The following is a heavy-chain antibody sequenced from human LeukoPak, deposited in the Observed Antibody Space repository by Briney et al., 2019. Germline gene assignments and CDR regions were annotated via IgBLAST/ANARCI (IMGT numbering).Heavy chain of an antibody. CDR3: ARGSLTGRTAYDFVY. D-gene: IGHD3-9*01. Sequence: SETLSLTCTVPGGPISSYYWGWIRPPPGKGLEWIGYIYYSGSTNYNPSLKSRVTISLYTYRNQFSLKLSSVTAADTAVYYCARGSLTGRTAYDFVYWGQGTLVTVSS. CDR1: GGPISSYY. V-gene: IGHV4-59*01. J-gene: IGHJ4*02. CDR2: IYYSGST.